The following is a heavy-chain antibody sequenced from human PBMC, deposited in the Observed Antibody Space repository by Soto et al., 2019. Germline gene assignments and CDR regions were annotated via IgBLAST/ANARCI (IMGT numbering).Heavy chain of an antibody. CDR2: INPSGGST. CDR3: ARGPAYSSSSLNAFDI. CDR1: GYTITSYY. J-gene: IGHJ3*02. Sequence: ASVKVACKASGYTITSYYMHWVRQAHGQGLEWMGIINPSGGSTSYAQKFQGRVTMTRDTSTSTVYMELSSLISEDTAVYYCARGPAYSSSSLNAFDIWGQGTMVTVSS. V-gene: IGHV1-46*03. D-gene: IGHD6-6*01.